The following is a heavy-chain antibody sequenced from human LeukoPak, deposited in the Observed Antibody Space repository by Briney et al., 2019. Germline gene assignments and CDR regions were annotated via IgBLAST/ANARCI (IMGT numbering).Heavy chain of an antibody. J-gene: IGHJ5*02. Sequence: SETLSLTCTVSGGSISSYYWSWIRQPPGKGLEWIGYIYTSGSTNYNPSLKSRVTISVDTSKNQFSLKLSSVTAADTAVYYCARGHVRDYGDYAGGFDPWGQGTLVTVSS. D-gene: IGHD4-17*01. CDR1: GGSISSYY. CDR3: ARGHVRDYGDYAGGFDP. V-gene: IGHV4-4*09. CDR2: IYTSGST.